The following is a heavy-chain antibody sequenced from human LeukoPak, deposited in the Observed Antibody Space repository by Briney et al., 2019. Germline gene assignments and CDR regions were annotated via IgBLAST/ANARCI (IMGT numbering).Heavy chain of an antibody. Sequence: SETLSLTCTVSGGSISSSSYYWGWIRQPPGKGLEWIGSIYYSGSTYYNPSLKSRVTISVDTSKNQFSLKLSSVTAADTAVYYCARDHYYDTSTYYEIDYWGQGTLVTVSS. CDR2: IYYSGST. CDR3: ARDHYYDTSTYYEIDY. D-gene: IGHD3-22*01. V-gene: IGHV4-39*07. CDR1: GGSISSSSYY. J-gene: IGHJ4*02.